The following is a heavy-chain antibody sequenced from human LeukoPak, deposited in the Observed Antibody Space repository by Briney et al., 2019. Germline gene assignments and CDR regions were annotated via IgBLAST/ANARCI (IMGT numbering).Heavy chain of an antibody. CDR2: INPNSGGT. V-gene: IGHV1-2*06. J-gene: IGHJ6*03. CDR1: GYTFTGYY. D-gene: IGHD4-17*01. Sequence: ASVKVSCKASGYTFTGYYMHWVRQAPGQGLGWMVRINPNSGGTNYAQKFQGRVTMTRDTSISTAYMELSRLRSDDTAVYYCARGSTVTTLQNYYHMDVWGKGTTVTVSS. CDR3: ARGSTVTTLQNYYHMDV.